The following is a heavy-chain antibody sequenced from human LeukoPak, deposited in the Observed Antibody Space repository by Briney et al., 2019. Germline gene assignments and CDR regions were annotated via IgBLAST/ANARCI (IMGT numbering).Heavy chain of an antibody. D-gene: IGHD5/OR15-5a*01. CDR2: ISSSSSYI. J-gene: IGHJ4*02. Sequence: GGSLRLSCAASGFTFSSYSMNWVRQAPGKGLEWVSSISSSSSYIYYADTVKGRFTISRDNAKNSLYLQMNSLRAEDTAVYYCAGPLGRVSPDLDYWGQGTLVTVSS. CDR3: AGPLGRVSPDLDY. V-gene: IGHV3-21*01. CDR1: GFTFSSYS.